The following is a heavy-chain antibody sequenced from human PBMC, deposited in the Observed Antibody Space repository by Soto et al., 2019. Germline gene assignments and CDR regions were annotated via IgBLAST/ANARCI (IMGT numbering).Heavy chain of an antibody. Sequence: GGSLRLSCAASGFTFSSYGMHWVRQAPGKGLEWVAVISYDGSNKYYADSVKGRFTISRDNSKNTLYLQMNSLRAEDTAVYYCAKDDALGDPGRDGMDVWGQGTTVTVSS. CDR2: ISYDGSNK. V-gene: IGHV3-30*18. D-gene: IGHD2-21*01. CDR1: GFTFSSYG. J-gene: IGHJ6*02. CDR3: AKDDALGDPGRDGMDV.